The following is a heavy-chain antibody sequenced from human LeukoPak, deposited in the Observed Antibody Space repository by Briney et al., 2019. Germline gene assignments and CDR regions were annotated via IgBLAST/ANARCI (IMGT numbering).Heavy chain of an antibody. CDR2: INPNTGGT. D-gene: IGHD5-18*01. Sequence: ASVKVSCKPSGYTFTDYYIHWVRQAPGQGLEWMGWINPNTGGTNYAQKFQDRVTMTRDTSISTAYMELSRLRSDDTAVYYCARGCRIHLLLYFYYYMDIWGKGTTVTISS. CDR1: GYTFTDYY. CDR3: ARGCRIHLLLYFYYYMDI. J-gene: IGHJ6*03. V-gene: IGHV1-2*02.